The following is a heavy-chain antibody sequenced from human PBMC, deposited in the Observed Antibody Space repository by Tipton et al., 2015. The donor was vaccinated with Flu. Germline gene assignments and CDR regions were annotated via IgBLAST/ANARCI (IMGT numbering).Heavy chain of an antibody. V-gene: IGHV1-69*01. Sequence: QVQLVQSGAEVKKPGSSVKVSCKASGGTFSSYAISWVRQAPGQGLEWMGGIIPIFGTANYAQKFQGRVTITADESTSTAYTELSSLRSEATAVYSCARRCSSPSPSDNWFDPWGQGTLVPVSS. CDR3: ARRCSSPSPSDNWFDP. CDR1: GGTFSSYA. D-gene: IGHD2-2*01. CDR2: IIPIFGTA. J-gene: IGHJ5*02.